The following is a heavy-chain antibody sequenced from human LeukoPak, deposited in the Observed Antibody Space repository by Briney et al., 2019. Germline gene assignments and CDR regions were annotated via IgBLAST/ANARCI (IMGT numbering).Heavy chain of an antibody. D-gene: IGHD1-26*01. CDR3: ARELIVGATWHYFYYMDV. Sequence: GGSLRLSCAASGFTFSSYWMSWVRQAPGKGLEWVANIKQDGSEKYYVDSVKGRFTISRDNAKNSLYLQMNSLRAEDTAVYYCARELIVGATWHYFYYMDVWGKGTTVSVSS. CDR1: GFTFSSYW. V-gene: IGHV3-7*01. J-gene: IGHJ6*03. CDR2: IKQDGSEK.